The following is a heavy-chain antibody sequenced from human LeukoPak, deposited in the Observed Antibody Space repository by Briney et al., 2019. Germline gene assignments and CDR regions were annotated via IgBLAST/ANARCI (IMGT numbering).Heavy chain of an antibody. D-gene: IGHD5-24*01. Sequence: GGSLRLSCAASGFAFGSYGMHWVRQAPGKGLEWVAFIRYDGSNKYYADSVKGRFTISRDNSKNTLYLQMNSLRAEDTAVYSCARGRDGYNSGAFDIWGQGTMVTVSS. J-gene: IGHJ3*02. CDR3: ARGRDGYNSGAFDI. CDR1: GFAFGSYG. CDR2: IRYDGSNK. V-gene: IGHV3-30*02.